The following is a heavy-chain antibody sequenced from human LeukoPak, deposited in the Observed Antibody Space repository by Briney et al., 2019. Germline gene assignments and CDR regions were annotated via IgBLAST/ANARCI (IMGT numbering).Heavy chain of an antibody. V-gene: IGHV3-64*01. D-gene: IGHD3-16*01. CDR3: AKDNLDGGTYYDYVWGTNGLDY. CDR1: GFTFSSYA. Sequence: GGSLRLSCAASGFTFSSYAMHWVRQAPGKGLEYVSAISSNGGSTYYANSVKGRFTISRDNSKNTLYLQMNSLRAEDTAVYYCAKDNLDGGTYYDYVWGTNGLDYWGQGTLVTVSS. J-gene: IGHJ4*02. CDR2: ISSNGGST.